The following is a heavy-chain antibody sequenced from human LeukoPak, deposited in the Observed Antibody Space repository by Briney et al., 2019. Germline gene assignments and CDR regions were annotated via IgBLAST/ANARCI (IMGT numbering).Heavy chain of an antibody. CDR1: GGSISSYY. Sequence: SETLSLTCTVSGGSISSYYSSWIRQPAGKGLEWIGRIYTSGSTNYNPSLKSRVTMSVDTSKNQFPLKLSSVTACGQAVYYCARVERWLVGGAFDIWGERTMVTVSS. D-gene: IGHD6-19*01. CDR3: ARVERWLVGGAFDI. CDR2: IYTSGST. J-gene: IGHJ3*02. V-gene: IGHV4-4*07.